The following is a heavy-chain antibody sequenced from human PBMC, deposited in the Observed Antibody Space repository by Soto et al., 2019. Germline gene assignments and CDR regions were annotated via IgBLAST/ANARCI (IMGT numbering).Heavy chain of an antibody. CDR3: ARGGIAVAGDYYFDY. J-gene: IGHJ4*02. CDR1: GGTFSSYA. CDR2: IITIFGTA. V-gene: IGHV1-69*01. D-gene: IGHD6-19*01. Sequence: QVQLVQSGAEVKKPGSSVKVSCKASGGTFSSYAISWVRQAPGQGLEWMGGIITIFGTANYAQKFQGRVTITADESTSTAYMGLSSLRSEDTAVYYCARGGIAVAGDYYFDYWGQGTLVTVSS.